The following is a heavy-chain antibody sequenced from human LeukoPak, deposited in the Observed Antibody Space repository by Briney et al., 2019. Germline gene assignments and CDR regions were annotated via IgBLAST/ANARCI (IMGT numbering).Heavy chain of an antibody. CDR2: IDWDDDK. J-gene: IGHJ4*02. CDR3: ARMGEYRYGGSYYFDY. CDR1: GFSLSTSGMR. D-gene: IGHD5-18*01. V-gene: IGHV2-70*04. Sequence: SGPTLVNPTQTLTLTCTFSGFSLSTSGMRVSWIRQPPGKALEWLARIDWDDDKFYSTSLKTRLTISKDTSKNQVVLTMTNMDPVDTGTYYCARMGEYRYGGSYYFDYWGQGTLVTVSS.